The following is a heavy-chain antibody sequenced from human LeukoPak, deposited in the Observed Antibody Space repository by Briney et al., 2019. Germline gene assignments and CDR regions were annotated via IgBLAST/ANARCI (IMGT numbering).Heavy chain of an antibody. J-gene: IGHJ5*02. CDR1: GFTFSSYA. D-gene: IGHD3-16*01. V-gene: IGHV3-23*01. Sequence: SGGSLRLSCAASGFTFSSYAMSWVRQAPGKGLEWVSAISGRDDSTYYADSVKGRFTISRDSSKNTLYLQTNSLRAEDTAVYYCAKSGGVRFDPWGQGTLVTVSS. CDR2: ISGRDDST. CDR3: AKSGGVRFDP.